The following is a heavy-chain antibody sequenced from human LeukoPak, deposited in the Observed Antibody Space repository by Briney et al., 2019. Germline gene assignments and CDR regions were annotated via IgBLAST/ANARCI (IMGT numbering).Heavy chain of an antibody. Sequence: GASVKVSCKASGGTFSSYAISWVRQAPGQGLEWMGGIIPIFGTANYAQKLQGRVTMTTDTSTSTAYMELRSLRSDDTAVYYCARDQRGVVVTTVFDYWGQGTLVTVSS. D-gene: IGHD3-22*01. CDR3: ARDQRGVVVTTVFDY. J-gene: IGHJ4*02. CDR1: GGTFSSYA. CDR2: IIPIFGTA. V-gene: IGHV1-69*05.